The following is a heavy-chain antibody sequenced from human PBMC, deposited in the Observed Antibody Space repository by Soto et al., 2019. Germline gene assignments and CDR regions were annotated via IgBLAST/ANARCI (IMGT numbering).Heavy chain of an antibody. D-gene: IGHD6-19*01. CDR2: ISAYNGNT. Sequence: ASVKVSCKASGYTFTSYGISWVRQAPGQGLEWMGWISAYNGNTNYAQKLQGRVTMTTDTSTGTAYMELRSLRSDDTAVYYCAREGIAVAGSGPVDYWGQGTLVTVSS. CDR1: GYTFTSYG. CDR3: AREGIAVAGSGPVDY. J-gene: IGHJ4*02. V-gene: IGHV1-18*01.